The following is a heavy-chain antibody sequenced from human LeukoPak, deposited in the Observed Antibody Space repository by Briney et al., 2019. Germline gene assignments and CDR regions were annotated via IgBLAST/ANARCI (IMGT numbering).Heavy chain of an antibody. D-gene: IGHD3-16*01. V-gene: IGHV1-2*02. CDR2: SNPNSGDT. Sequence: AAVTVSFKASVYMFTVYYMHGVRQAPGQGGEGMGWSNPNSGDTNYAQKLQGRLTMTRDTSISTAYMELSRLRSHDTAVYYCARVRYRLAETYIDYWGQGTLVTVSS. J-gene: IGHJ4*02. CDR1: VYMFTVYY. CDR3: ARVRYRLAETYIDY.